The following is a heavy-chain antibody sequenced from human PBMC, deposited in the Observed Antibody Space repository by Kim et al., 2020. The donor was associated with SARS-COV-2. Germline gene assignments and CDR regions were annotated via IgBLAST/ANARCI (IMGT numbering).Heavy chain of an antibody. D-gene: IGHD2-15*01. CDR3: ARSTPWADYYYYYGMDV. CDR1: GYTFTSYA. V-gene: IGHV7-4-1*02. J-gene: IGHJ6*02. Sequence: ASVKVSCKASGYTFTSYAMNWVRQAPGQGLEWMGWINTNTGNPTYAQGFTGRFVFSLDTSVSTAYLQISSLKAEDTAVYYCARSTPWADYYYYYGMDVWGQGTTVTVSS. CDR2: INTNTGNP.